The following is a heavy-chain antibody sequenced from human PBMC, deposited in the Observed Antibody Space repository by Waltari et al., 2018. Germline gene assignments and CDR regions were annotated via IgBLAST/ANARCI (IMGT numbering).Heavy chain of an antibody. CDR3: ARDDSYGQFMRFDF. CDR1: GLTVSRNY. V-gene: IGHV3-53*01. D-gene: IGHD5-18*01. J-gene: IGHJ4*02. Sequence: EVQLVESGGGLIQPGGSLRLSCEASGLTVSRNYMSWVRQAPGKGLEWLSAIYSGGNTFYADSVKGRFNISIDNSKNPLYLQMNSLRVDDTAVYYCARDDSYGQFMRFDFWGQGTVVTVSS. CDR2: IYSGGNT.